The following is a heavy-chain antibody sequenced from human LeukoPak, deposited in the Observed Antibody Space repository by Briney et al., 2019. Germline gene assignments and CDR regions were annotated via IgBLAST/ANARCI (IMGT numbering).Heavy chain of an antibody. CDR1: GFTFSSYE. CDR2: ISSSSSTI. J-gene: IGHJ4*02. Sequence: GGSLRLSCAASGFTFSSYEMNWVRQAPGKGLEWVSYISSSSSTIYYADSVKGRFTISRDNAKNSLYLQLNSLRADDTAVYFCARSIRGYSYVLDYWGQGTLVTVSS. D-gene: IGHD5-18*01. V-gene: IGHV3-48*01. CDR3: ARSIRGYSYVLDY.